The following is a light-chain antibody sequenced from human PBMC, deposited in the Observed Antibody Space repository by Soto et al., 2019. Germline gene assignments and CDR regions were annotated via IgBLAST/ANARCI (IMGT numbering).Light chain of an antibody. CDR3: QQRKNWPPIT. V-gene: IGKV3-11*01. J-gene: IGKJ5*01. CDR2: DAS. Sequence: EIVLTQSPVTLSLSPGEGGTLSCRASQSISSSYLAWYQQKPGQAPRLLIYDASNRATGIPARFSGSGSGTVFTLTIGSLEPEDSAVYYCQQRKNWPPITFGQGTRLEIK. CDR1: QSISSSY.